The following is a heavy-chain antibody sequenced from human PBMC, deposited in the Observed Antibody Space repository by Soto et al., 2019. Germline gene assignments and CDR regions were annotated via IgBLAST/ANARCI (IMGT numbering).Heavy chain of an antibody. CDR2: ISSSSSYI. CDR1: GFTFSSYS. Sequence: GGSLRLSCAASGFTFSSYSMNWVRQAPGKGLEWVSSISSSSSYIYYADSVKGRFTISRDNAKNSLYLQMNSLRAEDTAVYYCARVGNTAAALDYWGQGTLVTVSS. D-gene: IGHD6-13*01. CDR3: ARVGNTAAALDY. J-gene: IGHJ4*02. V-gene: IGHV3-21*01.